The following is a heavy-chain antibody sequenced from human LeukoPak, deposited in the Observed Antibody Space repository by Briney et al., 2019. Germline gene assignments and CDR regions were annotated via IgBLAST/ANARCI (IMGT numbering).Heavy chain of an antibody. CDR1: GGSISSGGYY. CDR3: ARDLGSSWGYNWFDP. J-gene: IGHJ5*02. CDR2: IYHSGST. V-gene: IGHV4-30-2*01. D-gene: IGHD6-13*01. Sequence: SETLSLTCTVSGGSISSGGYYWSWIRQPPGKGLEWIGYIYHSGSTYYNPSLKSRVTISVDTSKNQFSLKLSSVTAADTAVYYCARDLGSSWGYNWFDPWGQGTLVTVSS.